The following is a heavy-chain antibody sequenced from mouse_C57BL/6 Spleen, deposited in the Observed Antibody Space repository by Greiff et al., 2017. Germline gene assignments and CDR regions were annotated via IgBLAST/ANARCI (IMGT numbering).Heavy chain of an antibody. CDR2: IYPGDGDT. Sequence: VQLQQSGAELVKPGASVKISCKASGYAFSSYWMNWVKQRPGKGLEWIGQIYPGDGDTNYNGKFKGKATLTADKSSSTAYMQLSSLTSEDSAVYCCARSRLTEGYYAMDYWGQGTSVTVSS. D-gene: IGHD2-2*01. CDR3: ARSRLTEGYYAMDY. CDR1: GYAFSSYW. J-gene: IGHJ4*01. V-gene: IGHV1-80*01.